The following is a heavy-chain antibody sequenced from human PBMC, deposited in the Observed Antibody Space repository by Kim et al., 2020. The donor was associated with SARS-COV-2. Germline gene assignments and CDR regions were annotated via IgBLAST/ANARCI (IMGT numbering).Heavy chain of an antibody. D-gene: IGHD6-6*01. V-gene: IGHV3-30-3*01. CDR3: ASDGSSSLFDY. Sequence: GGSLRLSCAASGFTFSSYAMHWVRQAPGKGLEWVAVISYDGSNKYYADSVKGRFTISRDNSKNTLYLQMNSLRAEDTAVYYCASDGSSSLFDYWGQGTLVTVSS. J-gene: IGHJ4*02. CDR2: ISYDGSNK. CDR1: GFTFSSYA.